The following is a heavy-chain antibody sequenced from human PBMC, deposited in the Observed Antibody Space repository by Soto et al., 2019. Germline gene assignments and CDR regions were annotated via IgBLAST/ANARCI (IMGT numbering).Heavy chain of an antibody. CDR1: GFPFDDYA. J-gene: IGHJ6*02. V-gene: IGHV3-9*01. D-gene: IGHD2-15*01. CDR3: AKVYSNSFYYHGMDV. CDR2: ISWNGGTI. Sequence: SLRLSCAASGFPFDDYAIHWVRQAPGKGLEWVSGISWNGGTIDYADSVKGRFTISRDNAKNSLYLQMNSLRPEDTALYYCAKVYSNSFYYHGMDVWGQGTTVTVSS.